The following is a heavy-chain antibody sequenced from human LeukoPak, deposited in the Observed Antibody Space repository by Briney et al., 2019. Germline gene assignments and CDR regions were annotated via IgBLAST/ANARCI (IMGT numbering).Heavy chain of an antibody. CDR3: ARDPRGYGAFDI. CDR1: GYTFSGFY. CDR2: ISAYNGNT. Sequence: ASVKVSCKASGYTFSGFYIHWVRQAPGQGLEWMGWISAYNGNTNYAQKLQGRVTMTTDTSTSTAYMELRSLRSDDTAVYYCARDPRGYGAFDIWGQGTMVTVSS. J-gene: IGHJ3*02. V-gene: IGHV1-18*04. D-gene: IGHD5-12*01.